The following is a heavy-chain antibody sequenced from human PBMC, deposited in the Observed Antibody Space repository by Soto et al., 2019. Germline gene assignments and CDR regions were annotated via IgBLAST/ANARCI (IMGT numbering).Heavy chain of an antibody. CDR3: ARESEDLTSNFDY. CDR2: ISSTTNYI. CDR1: EFTFSNYE. Sequence: GGSLRLSCVGSEFTFSNYEMNWVRQAPGKGLEWVSSISSTTNYIYYADSMKGRFTVSRDNAKNSVYLDMNSLSAEDTAVYYCARESEDLTSNFDYWGQGTLVTVSS. J-gene: IGHJ4*02. V-gene: IGHV3-21*01.